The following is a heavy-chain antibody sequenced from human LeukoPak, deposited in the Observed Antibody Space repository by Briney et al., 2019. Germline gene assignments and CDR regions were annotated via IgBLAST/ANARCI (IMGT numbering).Heavy chain of an antibody. D-gene: IGHD6-13*01. CDR1: GGTFSSYA. CDR3: ARVAGSSWSLYYFDY. CDR2: IIPILGIA. V-gene: IGHV1-69*04. Sequence: GASVKVSCKASGGTFSSYAISWVRQAPGQGREWMGRIIPILGIANYAQKFQGRVTITADKSTSTAYMELSSLRSEDTAVYYCARVAGSSWSLYYFDYWGQGTLVTVSS. J-gene: IGHJ4*02.